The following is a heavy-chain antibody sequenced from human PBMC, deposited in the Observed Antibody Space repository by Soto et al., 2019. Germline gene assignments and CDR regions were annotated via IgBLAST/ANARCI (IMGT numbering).Heavy chain of an antibody. CDR1: GGSISSYY. Sequence: QLQLQESGPGLVKPSETLSLTCTVSGGSISSYYWSWIRQPPGKGLEWIGYIYYSGSTNYNPSLKGRVTISGDTSKNHFSLKLSSVTAADTAVYYCARHSYDILTGYHYYYYMDVWGKGTTVTVSS. J-gene: IGHJ6*03. V-gene: IGHV4-59*08. D-gene: IGHD3-9*01. CDR3: ARHSYDILTGYHYYYYMDV. CDR2: IYYSGST.